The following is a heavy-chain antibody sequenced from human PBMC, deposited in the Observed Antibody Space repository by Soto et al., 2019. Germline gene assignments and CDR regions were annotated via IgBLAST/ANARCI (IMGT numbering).Heavy chain of an antibody. V-gene: IGHV3-7*05. Sequence: EVQLVEPGGGLVQPGGSLRLSCTVSGFTFGNYWMTWVRQAPGKGLEWVANMNQNGSEKYYVDSVKGRFAISRDNAKNSLYLQMNSLSAEDTAVYYCASYRVSYAMDVWGQGTTVTVSS. CDR3: ASYRVSYAMDV. CDR2: MNQNGSEK. J-gene: IGHJ6*02. CDR1: GFTFGNYW.